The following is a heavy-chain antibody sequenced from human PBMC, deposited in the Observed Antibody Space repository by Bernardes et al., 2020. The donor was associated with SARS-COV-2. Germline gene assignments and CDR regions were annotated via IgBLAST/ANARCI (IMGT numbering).Heavy chain of an antibody. J-gene: IGHJ4*02. Sequence: GSSLRLFCAASGFTFSDYYMSWIRQAPGKGLEYVSYIGSSGSYTNYADSVKGRFTISRDNAKNSLYLQMNSLRAEDTAVYYCTRGPYSRSAYWGQGTLVTVSS. V-gene: IGHV3-11*06. CDR3: TRGPYSRSAY. D-gene: IGHD6-13*01. CDR2: IGSSGSYT. CDR1: GFTFSDYY.